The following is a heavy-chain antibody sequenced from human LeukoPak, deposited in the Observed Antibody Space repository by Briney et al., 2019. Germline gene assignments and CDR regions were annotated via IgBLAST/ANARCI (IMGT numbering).Heavy chain of an antibody. CDR2: ISGSGDRT. J-gene: IGHJ4*02. D-gene: IGHD6-13*01. Sequence: GVSLRLSCAASGFSFANSVISWIRQAPGKGPEWVSAISGSGDRTDYADSVRGRFTISRDNSKSTLYLQMNSLKVEDTAIYYCAIREPIGYWGQGSLVTVSP. CDR1: GFSFANSV. V-gene: IGHV3-23*01. CDR3: AIREPIGY.